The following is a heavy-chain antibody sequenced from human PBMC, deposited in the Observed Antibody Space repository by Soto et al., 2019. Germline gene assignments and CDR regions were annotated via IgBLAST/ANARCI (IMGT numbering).Heavy chain of an antibody. J-gene: IGHJ4*02. V-gene: IGHV3-23*01. CDR1: GFTFSSYA. Sequence: EVQLLESGGGLVQPGGSLRLSCAASGFTFSSYAMSWVRQAPGKGLEWVSAISGSGGSTYYADSVKGRFTISRDKSKNTLYLQMSSLRGEDTAVYYCAQAVSWFGEAYFDYCGQGSLVTVSS. CDR2: ISGSGGST. CDR3: AQAVSWFGEAYFDY. D-gene: IGHD3-10*01.